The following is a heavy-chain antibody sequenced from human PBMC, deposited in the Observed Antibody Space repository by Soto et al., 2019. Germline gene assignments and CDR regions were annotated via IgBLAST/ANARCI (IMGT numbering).Heavy chain of an antibody. V-gene: IGHV4-4*01. CDR3: ARVLRGWFDP. Sequence: SETLSLTCAVSGGSITSANWWTWVRQPPGGGLEWIGEISHSGITNYKASLKSRVTMSVDKTKNDVSLKLTSVTAADTAVYCCARVLRGWFDPWGQGTPVTVSS. J-gene: IGHJ5*02. CDR1: GGSITSANW. CDR2: ISHSGIT.